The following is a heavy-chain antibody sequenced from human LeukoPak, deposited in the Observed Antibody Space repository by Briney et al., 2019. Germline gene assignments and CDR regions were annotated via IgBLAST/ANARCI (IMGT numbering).Heavy chain of an antibody. CDR3: AAGGLERRGPYYFDY. CDR2: INPTGGST. Sequence: ASVKVSCKASGYTFTSYYMHWVRQAPGQGREWMGLINPTGGSTGYAQKFQGRVTMTRDMSTSTDYMELSSLRAEDTAVYYCAAGGLERRGPYYFDYWGQGTLVTVSS. D-gene: IGHD1-1*01. J-gene: IGHJ4*02. CDR1: GYTFTSYY. V-gene: IGHV1-46*01.